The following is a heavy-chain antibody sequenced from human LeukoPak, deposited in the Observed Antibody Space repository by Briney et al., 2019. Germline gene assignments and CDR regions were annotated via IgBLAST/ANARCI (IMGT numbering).Heavy chain of an antibody. V-gene: IGHV1-58*01. Sequence: SVKVSCKASGFTFTSSAVQWVRQARGQRLEWIGWIVVGSGNTNYVQKFQERVTITRDMYTSLVYMELSSLRSEDTAVYYCAAEAAYYYDSRDAFDVWGQGTMVTVSS. D-gene: IGHD3-22*01. CDR1: GFTFTSSA. J-gene: IGHJ3*01. CDR2: IVVGSGNT. CDR3: AAEAAYYYDSRDAFDV.